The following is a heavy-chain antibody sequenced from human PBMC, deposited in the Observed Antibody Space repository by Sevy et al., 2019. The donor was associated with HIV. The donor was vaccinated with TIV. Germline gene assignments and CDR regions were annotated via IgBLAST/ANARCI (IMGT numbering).Heavy chain of an antibody. CDR2: IYFSGST. V-gene: IGHV4-59*01. D-gene: IGHD5-18*01. Sequence: SETLSLTCTVSGDSISNYYWTWIRQPPGKGLEWIGYIYFSGSTDYNPSLKSRVTISVDTSKNQFSLKLSSVTAADTAVYYCARDGYRYGYPYYYYGMDVWGQGTTVTVSS. CDR3: ARDGYRYGYPYYYYGMDV. J-gene: IGHJ6*01. CDR1: GDSISNYY.